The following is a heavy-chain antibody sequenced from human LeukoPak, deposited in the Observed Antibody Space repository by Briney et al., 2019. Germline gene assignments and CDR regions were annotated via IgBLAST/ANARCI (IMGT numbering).Heavy chain of an antibody. CDR1: GFTFDDYG. J-gene: IGHJ4*02. CDR3: ARERGYFDY. CDR2: INWNGGIT. D-gene: IGHD3-10*01. Sequence: EGSLRLSCAASGFTFDDYGTTWVRQAPGKGLEWISGINWNGGITTYADSVKGRFTISRDNAKNSLYLQMNSVRAEDTALYYCARERGYFDYWGQGTLVTVSS. V-gene: IGHV3-20*04.